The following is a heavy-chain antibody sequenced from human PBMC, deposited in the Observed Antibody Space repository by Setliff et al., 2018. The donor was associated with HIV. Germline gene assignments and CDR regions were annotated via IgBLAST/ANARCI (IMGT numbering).Heavy chain of an antibody. Sequence: SETLSLTCTVSGYSISSGYCWGWIRQPPGKGLEWIGSVYHSGTTYYNPSLKSRVTISVDMSNNQFSLKVTSVTAADTAVYYCMRGRSITIFGVAYFDFWGQGTQVTVSS. D-gene: IGHD3-3*01. CDR3: MRGRSITIFGVAYFDF. V-gene: IGHV4-38-2*02. CDR2: VYHSGTT. CDR1: GYSISSGYC. J-gene: IGHJ4*02.